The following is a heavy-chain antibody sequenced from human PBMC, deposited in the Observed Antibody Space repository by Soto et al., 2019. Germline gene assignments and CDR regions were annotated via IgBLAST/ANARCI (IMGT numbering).Heavy chain of an antibody. D-gene: IGHD2-15*01. J-gene: IGHJ4*02. Sequence: SETLSLTCTVSGGSISGYSWSWIRQSPGKGLEWIGYIYYSGSTNYNPSLKSRVTISVDTSKNRFSLKLSSVTVADSAVYYCARAQAAYYFDYWGQGTVVTVSS. CDR3: ARAQAAYYFDY. CDR1: GGSISGYS. V-gene: IGHV4-59*13. CDR2: IYYSGST.